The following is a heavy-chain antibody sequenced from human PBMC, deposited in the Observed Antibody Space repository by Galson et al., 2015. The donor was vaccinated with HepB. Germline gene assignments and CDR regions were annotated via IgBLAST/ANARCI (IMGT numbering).Heavy chain of an antibody. V-gene: IGHV4-59*01. D-gene: IGHD6-6*01. Sequence: LSLTCTVSGGSISSYYRSWIRQPPGKGLEWIGYIYYSGSTNYNPSLKSRVTISVDTSKNQFSLKLSSVTAADTAVYYCARTLAARPTDYYYYYYMDVWGKGTTVTVSS. CDR1: GGSISSYY. CDR3: ARTLAARPTDYYYYYYMDV. CDR2: IYYSGST. J-gene: IGHJ6*03.